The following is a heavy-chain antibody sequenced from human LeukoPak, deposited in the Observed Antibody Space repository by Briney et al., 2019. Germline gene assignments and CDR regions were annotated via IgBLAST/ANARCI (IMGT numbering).Heavy chain of an antibody. Sequence: SETLSLTCTVSGGSISSYYWSWIRQPPGKGLEWIGYIYYSGSTNYNPSLKSRVTISVDTSKNQFSLKLSSVTAADTAAYYCASQYSSGWYDYWGQGTLVTVSS. CDR3: ASQYSSGWYDY. CDR1: GGSISSYY. V-gene: IGHV4-59*01. D-gene: IGHD6-19*01. CDR2: IYYSGST. J-gene: IGHJ4*02.